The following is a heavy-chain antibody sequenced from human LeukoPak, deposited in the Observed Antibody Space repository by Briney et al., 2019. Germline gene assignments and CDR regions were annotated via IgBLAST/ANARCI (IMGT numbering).Heavy chain of an antibody. V-gene: IGHV4-59*01. CDR1: GGSITSYY. CDR3: ARDGSGHSSTSCYDV. J-gene: IGHJ3*01. D-gene: IGHD2-2*01. CDR2: IYYSGST. Sequence: SETLSLTCIVSGGSITSYYWSWIRQPPGKGLEWIGYIYYSGSTNYNPSLKSRVTISVDTSKNQFSLKLSSVTAADTAVYYCARDGSGHSSTSCYDVWGQGTMVTVSS.